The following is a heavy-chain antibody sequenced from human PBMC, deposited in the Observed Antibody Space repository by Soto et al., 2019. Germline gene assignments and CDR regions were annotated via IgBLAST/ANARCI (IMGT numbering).Heavy chain of an antibody. D-gene: IGHD3-3*01. CDR1: GFSFSSYA. CDR2: ISYGGTNK. J-gene: IGHJ4*02. Sequence: PGGSLRLSCAASGFSFSSYAMHWVRQAPGKGLEWVASISYGGTNKYYADSVKGRFTISRDNSENTLYLQMNSLRPEETAVFYCESAGGGGLNLIFLFDYWGLGTLVTVSS. V-gene: IGHV3-30-3*01. CDR3: ESAGGGGLNLIFLFDY.